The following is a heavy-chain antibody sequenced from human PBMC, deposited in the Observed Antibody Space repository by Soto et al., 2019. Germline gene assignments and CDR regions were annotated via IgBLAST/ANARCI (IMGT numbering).Heavy chain of an antibody. CDR2: IHSSGNS. D-gene: IGHD4-17*01. CDR1: GGSIISYC. CDR3: ARRYGASFDY. J-gene: IGHJ4*02. V-gene: IGHV4-59*01. Sequence: SELLSLTCSVSGGSIISYCCSWFRQSPGKGLEWIGYIHSSGNSHYNPSLQNRVTISIDTSKNQFSLKVNSVTAADTAVYYCARRYGASFDYWGQGTLLTVSS.